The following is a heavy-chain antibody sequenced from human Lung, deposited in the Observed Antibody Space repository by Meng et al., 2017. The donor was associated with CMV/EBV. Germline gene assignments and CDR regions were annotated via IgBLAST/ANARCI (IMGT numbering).Heavy chain of an antibody. Sequence: GLTVSSNYRGWVRQAAGKGLEWVSVIYSGGSIYYEESVRGRFTISRDNSNTLYLQMNNLRVEDTAMYYCARGKPEGTSGNWGWFDSWGQGALVTVSS. CDR3: ARGKPEGTSGNWGWFDS. CDR2: IYSGGSI. D-gene: IGHD7-27*01. V-gene: IGHV3-53*01. CDR1: GLTVSSNY. J-gene: IGHJ5*01.